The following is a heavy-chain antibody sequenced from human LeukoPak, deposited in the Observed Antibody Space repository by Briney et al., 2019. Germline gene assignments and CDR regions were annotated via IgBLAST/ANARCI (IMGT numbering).Heavy chain of an antibody. CDR3: ARAAAAGSSPFDY. Sequence: SVKVSCKASGGTFSSYAISWVRQAPGQGLEWMGGIIPIFGTANYAQKFQGRVTITADESTSTAYMELRSLRSDDTAVYYCARAAAAGSSPFDYWGQGTLVTVSS. CDR1: GGTFSSYA. CDR2: IIPIFGTA. D-gene: IGHD6-13*01. J-gene: IGHJ4*02. V-gene: IGHV1-69*13.